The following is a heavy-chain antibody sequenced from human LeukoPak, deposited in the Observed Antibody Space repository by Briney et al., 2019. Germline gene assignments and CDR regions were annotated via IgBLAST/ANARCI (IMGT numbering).Heavy chain of an antibody. CDR1: GFTFPNYA. J-gene: IGHJ4*02. Sequence: GASLRLSCVASGFTFPNYAMSWVRQAAGQGLQWVSAISGEGNNTYYADSVKGRFTISRDNSKNTLYLQMNSLRPEDTAVYYCAKERGYSGYDLYYFDYWGQGTLVTVSS. CDR3: AKERGYSGYDLYYFDY. V-gene: IGHV3-23*01. CDR2: ISGEGNNT. D-gene: IGHD5-12*01.